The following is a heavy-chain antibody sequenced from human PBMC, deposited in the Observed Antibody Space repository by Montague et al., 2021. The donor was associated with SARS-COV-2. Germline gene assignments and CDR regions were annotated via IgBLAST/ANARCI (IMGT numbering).Heavy chain of an antibody. J-gene: IGHJ6*02. V-gene: IGHV4-34*01. CDR2: INHSGST. CDR1: GGSFSGYY. Sequence: SQTLSLVYAVYGGSFSGYYWSWIRQPPGKGLEWIGEINHSGSTNYNPSLKSRVTISVDTSKNQFSLKLSSVTAADTAVYYCARGSGVYYYYYYSMDVWGQGTTVTVSS. CDR3: ARGSGVYYYYYYSMDV. D-gene: IGHD3-10*01.